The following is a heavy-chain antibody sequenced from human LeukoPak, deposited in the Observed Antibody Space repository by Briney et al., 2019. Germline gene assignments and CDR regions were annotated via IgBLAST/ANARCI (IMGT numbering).Heavy chain of an antibody. CDR3: ARDYYDSSGFGAFDI. D-gene: IGHD3-22*01. CDR2: INPNSGGT. J-gene: IGHJ3*02. CDR1: GYTFTAYY. V-gene: IGHV1-2*02. Sequence: ASVKVSCKASGYTFTAYYMHWVRQAPGQGLEWMGWINPNSGGTNYAQKFQGRVTMTRDTSISTAYMELSRLRFDDTAVYYCARDYYDSSGFGAFDIWGQGTMVTVSS.